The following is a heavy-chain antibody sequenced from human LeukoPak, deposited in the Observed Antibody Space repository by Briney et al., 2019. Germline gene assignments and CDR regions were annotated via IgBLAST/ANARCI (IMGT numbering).Heavy chain of an antibody. J-gene: IGHJ4*02. Sequence: GGSLRLSCAASGFTFSSFSMIWVRQAPGKGLEWLSYISSGSGSIYYADSVKGRFTISRDNAKNSLYLQMNSLRAEDTAVYYCANTMIVVVPFDYWGQGTLVTVSS. CDR3: ANTMIVVVPFDY. CDR2: ISSGSGSI. CDR1: GFTFSSFS. V-gene: IGHV3-48*01. D-gene: IGHD3-22*01.